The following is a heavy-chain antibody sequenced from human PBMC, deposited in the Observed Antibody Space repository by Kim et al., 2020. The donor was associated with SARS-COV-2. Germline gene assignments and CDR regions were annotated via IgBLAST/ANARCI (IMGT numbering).Heavy chain of an antibody. Sequence: SVKVSCKASGGTFSSYAISWVRQAPGQGLEWMGGIIPIFGTANYAQKFQGRVTITADESTSTAYMELSSLRSEDTAVYYCARDHWAKPTSRYCSGGSCYRYYGMDVWGQGTTVTVSS. D-gene: IGHD2-15*01. CDR1: GGTFSSYA. J-gene: IGHJ6*02. CDR2: IIPIFGTA. V-gene: IGHV1-69*13. CDR3: ARDHWAKPTSRYCSGGSCYRYYGMDV.